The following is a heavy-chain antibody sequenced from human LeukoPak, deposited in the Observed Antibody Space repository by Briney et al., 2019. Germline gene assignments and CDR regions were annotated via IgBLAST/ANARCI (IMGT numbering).Heavy chain of an antibody. J-gene: IGHJ4*02. V-gene: IGHV3-7*01. CDR1: GFSFSSYW. CDR2: INQDGSET. D-gene: IGHD4-11*01. CDR3: ARDYFSKADY. Sequence: GGSLRLSRAASGFSFSSYWMSWVRQAPGKGLECVANINQDGSETYYVDSMKGRFTISRDNAKNSLYLQMNSLRAEDTAVYYCARDYFSKADYWGQGTLVTVSS.